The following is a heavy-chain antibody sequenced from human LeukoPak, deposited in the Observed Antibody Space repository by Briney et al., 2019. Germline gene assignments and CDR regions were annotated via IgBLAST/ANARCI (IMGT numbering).Heavy chain of an antibody. D-gene: IGHD4-17*01. J-gene: IGHJ3*01. CDR1: GGSLSGHY. CDR2: IHHDGRT. CDR3: AREPEPQDYGDTVNAYDL. V-gene: IGHV4-34*01. Sequence: SETLSLTCAVYGGSLSGHYWSWIRQSPGKGLEWIGDIHHDGRTKYSPSLKSRVTILLDTSKNEVSLRLTPVTAADTALYFCAREPEPQDYGDTVNAYDLWGQGTMVIVSS.